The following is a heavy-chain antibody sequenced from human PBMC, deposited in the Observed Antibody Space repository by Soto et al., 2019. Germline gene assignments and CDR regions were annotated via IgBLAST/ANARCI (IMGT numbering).Heavy chain of an antibody. CDR1: GFTFSSYE. V-gene: IGHV3-48*03. Sequence: EVQLVESGGGLVPPGGSLRLSCAASGFTFSSYEMNWVRQAPGKGLEWVSYISGSGQLRYFSDSVKGRITISRDNAKNSLSLQINSLRVEDTGIYYCVRGEERLNYFYAMDVWGQGTTVTVSS. CDR3: VRGEERLNYFYAMDV. J-gene: IGHJ6*02. CDR2: ISGSGQLR.